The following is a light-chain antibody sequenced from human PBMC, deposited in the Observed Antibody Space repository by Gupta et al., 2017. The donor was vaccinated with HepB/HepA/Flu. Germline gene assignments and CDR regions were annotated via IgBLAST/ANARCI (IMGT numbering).Light chain of an antibody. Sequence: IVLTQSPGTLSLSPGERATLSCRASQSVSSSYLAWYQQKPAQAPRLLIYGASSRATGTPDRFSGSGSGTDFTLTISRLEPEDFAVYYCQQYDSAPRTFGQGTKVEI. V-gene: IGKV3-20*01. CDR1: QSVSSSY. J-gene: IGKJ1*01. CDR2: GAS. CDR3: QQYDSAPRT.